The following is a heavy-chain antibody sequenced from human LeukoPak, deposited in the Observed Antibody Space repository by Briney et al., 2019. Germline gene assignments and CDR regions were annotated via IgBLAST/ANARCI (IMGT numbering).Heavy chain of an antibody. CDR1: AFSYSRYW. Sequence: GGSLRLSCVASAFSYSRYWMHWVRQTPGKGLVWVSRIRGAGLDSNYADSVRGRFTISRDNAKNTLYLQMDSLRPDDTAMYYCARDLVLGSGSLAYWGQGTLVTVSS. D-gene: IGHD3-10*01. CDR3: ARDLVLGSGSLAY. J-gene: IGHJ4*02. V-gene: IGHV3-74*01. CDR2: IRGAGLDS.